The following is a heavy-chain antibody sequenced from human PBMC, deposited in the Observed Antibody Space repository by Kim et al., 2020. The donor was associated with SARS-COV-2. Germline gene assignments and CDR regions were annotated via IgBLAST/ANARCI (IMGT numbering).Heavy chain of an antibody. CDR3: ARDNSAYDSEFDY. V-gene: IGHV3-74*01. J-gene: IGHJ4*02. D-gene: IGHD5-12*01. Sequence: ADSVKCRFTISRDNAKNTVYLQMNNLRAEDTAVYYCARDNSAYDSEFDYWGQGTLVTVSS.